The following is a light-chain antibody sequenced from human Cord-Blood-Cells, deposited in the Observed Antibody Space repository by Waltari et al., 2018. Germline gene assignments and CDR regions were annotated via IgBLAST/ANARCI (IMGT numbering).Light chain of an antibody. CDR2: DVS. Sequence: QSALTQPASVSGSPGQSITISCTGTSSDVVGYNYFSGYQQHPGKAPKLMIYDVSNRPSGVSNRLSGSKSGNTASLTISGLQAEDEADYYCSSYTSRSTRVFGGGTKLTVL. V-gene: IGLV2-14*03. CDR1: SSDVVGYNY. CDR3: SSYTSRSTRV. J-gene: IGLJ3*02.